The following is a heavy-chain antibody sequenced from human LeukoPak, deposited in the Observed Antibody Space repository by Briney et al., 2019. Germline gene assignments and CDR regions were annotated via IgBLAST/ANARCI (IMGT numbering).Heavy chain of an antibody. CDR3: ARTDDHYDILTGYYGYYFDY. D-gene: IGHD3-9*01. Sequence: SETLSLTCTVSGGSISSGSYYWSWIRQPPGKGLEWIGYIYYSGSTNYNPSLKSRVTISVDTSKNQFSLKLSSVTAADTAVYYCARTDDHYDILTGYYGYYFDYWGQGTLVTVSS. J-gene: IGHJ4*02. V-gene: IGHV4-61*01. CDR1: GGSISSGSYY. CDR2: IYYSGST.